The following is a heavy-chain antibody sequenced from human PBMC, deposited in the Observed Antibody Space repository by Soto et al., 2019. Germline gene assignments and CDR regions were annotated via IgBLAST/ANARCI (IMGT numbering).Heavy chain of an antibody. CDR2: INHRGRT. V-gene: IGHV4-34*01. J-gene: IGHJ3*02. Sequence: QVHLQQWGAGLLKPSETLSLTCAVYGGSFSDHYWSWIRQPPGKGLEWIGEINHRGRTNYNPSLKSRGTMSVDRSKSQFSLKLRAVTAADTAIYYCARGECDVRYWVTANADCTGDIGGQGTMVTVSS. D-gene: IGHD2-8*01. CDR1: GGSFSDHY. CDR3: ARGECDVRYWVTANADCTGDI.